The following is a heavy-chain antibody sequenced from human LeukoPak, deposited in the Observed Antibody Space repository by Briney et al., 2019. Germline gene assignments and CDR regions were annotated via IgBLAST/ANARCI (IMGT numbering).Heavy chain of an antibody. CDR1: GFTCSSYA. V-gene: IGHV3-23*05. CDR2: IYDSGTT. D-gene: IGHD6-19*01. Sequence: GGSLRLSCAASGFTCSSYAMSWVRQAPGKGLEWVSVIYDSGTTYYADSVKGRFLIFRDTSKNTVDLQMNSLRVEDTAVYYCAGRRSSGWYAYWGQGTLVTVSS. CDR3: AGRRSSGWYAY. J-gene: IGHJ4*02.